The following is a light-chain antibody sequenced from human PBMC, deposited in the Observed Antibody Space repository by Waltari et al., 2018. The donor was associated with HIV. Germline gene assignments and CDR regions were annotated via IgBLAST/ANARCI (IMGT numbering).Light chain of an antibody. CDR3: HQYGNSPST. Sequence: VLTQSPGTLSLSPGERATLSCRATQSVNANFFALYQQRPGQAPRLLSYGASTRAPGIPDRFSGSGSGIDFTLTISRLEPEDFAVYYCHQYGNSPSTFGQGTTLDIK. J-gene: IGKJ2*01. V-gene: IGKV3-20*01. CDR1: QSVNANF. CDR2: GAS.